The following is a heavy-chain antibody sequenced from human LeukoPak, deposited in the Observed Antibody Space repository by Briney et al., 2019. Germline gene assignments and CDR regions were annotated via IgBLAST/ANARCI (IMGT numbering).Heavy chain of an antibody. CDR3: ARERCSSTSCYMSASDAFDI. Sequence: GGSLRLSCAASGFTFSSYSMNWVRQAPGKGLEWVSSISSSSSYIYYADSVKGRFTIFRDNAKNSLYLQMNSLRAEDTAVYYCARERCSSTSCYMSASDAFDIWGQGTMVTVSS. CDR1: GFTFSSYS. D-gene: IGHD2-2*02. J-gene: IGHJ3*02. CDR2: ISSSSSYI. V-gene: IGHV3-21*01.